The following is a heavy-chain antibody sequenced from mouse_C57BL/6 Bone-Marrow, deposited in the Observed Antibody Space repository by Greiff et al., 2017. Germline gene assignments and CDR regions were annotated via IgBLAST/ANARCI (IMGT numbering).Heavy chain of an antibody. J-gene: IGHJ2*01. Sequence: VQLQQSGAELVKPGASVKMSCKASGYPFPPYPIEWMKQNHGKSLEWIGNFHPYNDDTKYNEKFKGKATLTVEKSSSTVYLELSRLTSDDSAVYYCARLNWDVGYFDYWGQGTTLTVSS. D-gene: IGHD4-1*01. CDR1: GYPFPPYP. V-gene: IGHV1-47*01. CDR2: FHPYNDDT. CDR3: ARLNWDVGYFDY.